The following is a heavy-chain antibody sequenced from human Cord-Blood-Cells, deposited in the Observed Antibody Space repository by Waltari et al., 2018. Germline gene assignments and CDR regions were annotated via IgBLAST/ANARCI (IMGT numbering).Heavy chain of an antibody. D-gene: IGHD1-26*01. J-gene: IGHJ4*02. CDR1: GFTFSSDA. V-gene: IGHV3-23*01. CDR2: SSGSGGST. CDR3: AKDAQVGATYYFDY. Sequence: EVQLLESGGGLVQPGGSLRLCCTASGFTFSSDAMSWVRQAPGKGLEWVSASSGSGGSTYYADSVKGRFTISRDNSKNTLYLQMNSLRAEDTAVYYCAKDAQVGATYYFDYWGQGTLVTVSS.